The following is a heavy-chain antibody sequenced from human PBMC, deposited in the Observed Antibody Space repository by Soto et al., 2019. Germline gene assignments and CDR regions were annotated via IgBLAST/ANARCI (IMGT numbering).Heavy chain of an antibody. Sequence: SETLSLTCTVSGGSISSGGSFWSWIRQPPGQGLEWIGNIFYSGTTYYNPSLKSRVTISVDTSKNQFSLKLSSVTAADTAVYYCARGLRRIAAAGRVFAYWAQGTLVTVS. CDR1: GGSISSGGSF. CDR3: ARGLRRIAAAGRVFAY. CDR2: IFYSGTT. D-gene: IGHD6-13*01. J-gene: IGHJ4*02. V-gene: IGHV4-31*03.